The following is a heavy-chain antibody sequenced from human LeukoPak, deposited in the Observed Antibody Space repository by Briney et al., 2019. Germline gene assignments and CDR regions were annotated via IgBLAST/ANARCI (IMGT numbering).Heavy chain of an antibody. Sequence: GGSLRLSCAASGFTFSSYTMNWVRQAPGKGLEWVSSITSSSTYIYYADSVKGRFTISRDNAQNSLYLQMNSLKTEDTAVYYCTRHGPDERYYDSSGYYWNWGQGTLVTVSS. V-gene: IGHV3-21*04. D-gene: IGHD3-22*01. CDR3: TRHGPDERYYDSSGYYWN. J-gene: IGHJ4*02. CDR1: GFTFSSYT. CDR2: ITSSSTYI.